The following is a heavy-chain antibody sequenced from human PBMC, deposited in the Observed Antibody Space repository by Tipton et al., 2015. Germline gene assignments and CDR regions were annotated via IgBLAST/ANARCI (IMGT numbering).Heavy chain of an antibody. CDR3: ARHSSLRRYFDY. CDR2: IYAYYTGIT. D-gene: IGHD3-16*01. Sequence: TLSLTCTVSGGSISSYYWNWIRQPPGKGLEWIGYIYAYYTGITNYNPSLKSRVTISVDMSRNQFSLKLSSVTAADTAVYFCARHSSLRRYFDYWGQGTLVTVSS. CDR1: GGSISSYY. V-gene: IGHV4-59*08. J-gene: IGHJ4*02.